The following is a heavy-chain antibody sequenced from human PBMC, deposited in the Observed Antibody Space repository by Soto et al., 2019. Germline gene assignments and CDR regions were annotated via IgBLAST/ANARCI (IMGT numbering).Heavy chain of an antibody. CDR3: ARVKAQILSSGWYGGDDI. CDR2: IRDSGHST. Sequence: EVQLLESGGGLVQPGGSLRLSCAASGFTFSTYSMTWVRQAPGKGLEWVSTIRDSGHSTHYADSVRGRFAISRDNSKNTLFLQMNSLRAEDTAVDYCARVKAQILSSGWYGGDDIWGQGTMVTVSS. CDR1: GFTFSTYS. D-gene: IGHD6-19*01. J-gene: IGHJ3*02. V-gene: IGHV3-23*01.